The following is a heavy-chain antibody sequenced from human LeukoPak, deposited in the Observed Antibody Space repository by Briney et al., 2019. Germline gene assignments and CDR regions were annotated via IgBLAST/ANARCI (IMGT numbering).Heavy chain of an antibody. D-gene: IGHD2-21*02. V-gene: IGHV4-59*01. J-gene: IGHJ4*02. CDR3: ARGGRLPRYFDY. CDR2: IYYSGST. Sequence: SETLSLTCTVSGGSISSYYWSWIRQPPGKGLEWIGYIYYSGSTNYNPSPKSRVTISVDTSKNQFSLKLSSVTAADTAVYYCARGGRLPRYFDYWGQGTLVTVSS. CDR1: GGSISSYY.